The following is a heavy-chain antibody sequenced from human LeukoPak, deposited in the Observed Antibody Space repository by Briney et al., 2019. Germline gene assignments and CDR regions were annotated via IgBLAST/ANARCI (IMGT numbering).Heavy chain of an antibody. D-gene: IGHD6-13*01. J-gene: IGHJ6*02. CDR3: AKVGPYSSSWFDFYYYSMDV. CDR2: ISGSGDTT. CDR1: GFTFSSYA. Sequence: AGGSLRLPCAASGFTFSSYAMGWVRQTPGKGLEWVSAISGSGDTTYYADSVKGRFTISRDNSKNTLYLQMNSLRAEDTAVYYCAKVGPYSSSWFDFYYYSMDVWGQGTTVTVSS. V-gene: IGHV3-23*01.